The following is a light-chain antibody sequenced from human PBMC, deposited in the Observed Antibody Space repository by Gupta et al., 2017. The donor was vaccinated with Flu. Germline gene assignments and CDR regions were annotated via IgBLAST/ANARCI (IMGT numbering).Light chain of an antibody. CDR1: QGISNY. CDR3: QKDYSTVT. V-gene: IGKV1-27*01. J-gene: IGKJ1*01. CDR2: AAS. Sequence: DIQMTQSPSSLSASVGDRVTITCRASQGISNYLAWYQQKPGKVPKLLIYAASTLQSGVPSRFSGSGSGTDFTLTSSSLQAEDVATYYWQKDYSTVTFGQGTKVEIK.